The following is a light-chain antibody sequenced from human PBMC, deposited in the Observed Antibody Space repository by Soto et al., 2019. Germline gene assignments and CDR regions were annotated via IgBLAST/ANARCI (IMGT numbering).Light chain of an antibody. J-gene: IGKJ5*01. CDR1: QSVSGSY. V-gene: IGKV3-20*01. Sequence: EIVLTQSPGTLFLSPGERATLSCRASQSVSGSYLAWYQQKPGQAPRLLIYGASSRATGIPDRFSGSGSGTDFTLTISRLEPEDFAVYYCQQYGSSPGITFGQGTRLEIK. CDR3: QQYGSSPGIT. CDR2: GAS.